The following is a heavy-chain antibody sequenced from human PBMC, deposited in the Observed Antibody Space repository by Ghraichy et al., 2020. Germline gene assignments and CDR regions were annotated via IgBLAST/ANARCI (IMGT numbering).Heavy chain of an antibody. CDR2: IYSGGST. D-gene: IGHD4-17*01. CDR3: ARGGVYGDYTDYYYYGMDV. J-gene: IGHJ6*02. Sequence: GGSLRLSCAASGFTVSSNYMSWVRQAPGKGLEWVSVIYSGGSTYYADSVKGRFTISRDNSKNTLYLQMNSLRAEDTAVYYCARGGVYGDYTDYYYYGMDVWGQGTTVTVSS. V-gene: IGHV3-53*01. CDR1: GFTVSSNY.